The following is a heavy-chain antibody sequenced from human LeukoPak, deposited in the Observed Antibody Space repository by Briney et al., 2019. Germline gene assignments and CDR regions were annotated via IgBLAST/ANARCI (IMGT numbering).Heavy chain of an antibody. D-gene: IGHD3-3*01. CDR3: ARAAHYEFWSGPPDY. CDR2: IKQDGGEK. CDR1: GFTFSSYW. V-gene: IGHV3-7*01. Sequence: GGSLRLSCAASGFTFSSYWMSWVRQAPGKGLEWVANIKQDGGEKYNVDSVKGRFTFSRDNAKNSLYLQMNNLRAEDTAVYYCARAAHYEFWSGPPDYWGQGTLVTVSS. J-gene: IGHJ4*02.